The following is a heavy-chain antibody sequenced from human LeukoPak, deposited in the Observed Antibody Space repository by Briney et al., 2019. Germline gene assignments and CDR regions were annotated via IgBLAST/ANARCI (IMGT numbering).Heavy chain of an antibody. V-gene: IGHV4-59*01. J-gene: IGHJ3*01. D-gene: IGHD1-1*01. CDR3: ARDRYAGYLDAFDL. CDR2: VYDSGST. Sequence: SETLSLTCTVSGGSISNYYWSWIRQPPGKGLEWIGFVYDSGSTNYKPSLRSRVTISVDTSKNQFSLKLNSVTDADTAVYCCARDRYAGYLDAFDLWGPGTMVTVSS. CDR1: GGSISNYY.